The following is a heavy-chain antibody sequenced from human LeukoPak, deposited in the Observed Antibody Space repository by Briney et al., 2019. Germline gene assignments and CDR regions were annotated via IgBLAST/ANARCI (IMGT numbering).Heavy chain of an antibody. CDR3: ARKSAIPDDDAFDI. J-gene: IGHJ3*02. V-gene: IGHV3-30*01. CDR1: GFTFSSYA. CDR2: ISYDGSNK. Sequence: GRSLRLSCAASGFTFSSYAMHWVRQAPGKGLEWVAVISYDGSNKYYADSVKGRFTISRDNSKNTLYLQMNSLRAEDTAVYYCARKSAIPDDDAFDIWGQGTMVTVSS. D-gene: IGHD2-2*01.